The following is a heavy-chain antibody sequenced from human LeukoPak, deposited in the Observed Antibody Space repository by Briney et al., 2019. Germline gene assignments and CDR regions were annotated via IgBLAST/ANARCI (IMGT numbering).Heavy chain of an antibody. CDR3: ARGHICTNGVCLPLGWAFDI. Sequence: KTSETLSLTCTVSGGSISSSSYYWGWIRQPPGKGLEWIGSIYYSGSTYYNPSLKSRVTISVDTSKNQFSLKLSSVTAADTAVYYCARGHICTNGVCLPLGWAFDIWGQGTMVTVSS. J-gene: IGHJ3*02. CDR2: IYYSGST. D-gene: IGHD2-8*01. V-gene: IGHV4-39*07. CDR1: GGSISSSSYY.